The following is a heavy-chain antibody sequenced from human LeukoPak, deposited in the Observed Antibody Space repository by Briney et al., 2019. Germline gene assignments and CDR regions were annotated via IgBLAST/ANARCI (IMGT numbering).Heavy chain of an antibody. CDR2: ISGSGGST. D-gene: IGHD3-22*01. J-gene: IGHJ4*02. Sequence: GGSLRLSCAASGFTFSSYAMSWVRQAPGKGLEWVSAISGSGGSTYYADSVKGRFTISRDNSKNTLYLQMNSLRAEDTAVYYCAKRGNFDSSGYYGYYFDYWGQGTLVTVSS. CDR1: GFTFSSYA. V-gene: IGHV3-23*01. CDR3: AKRGNFDSSGYYGYYFDY.